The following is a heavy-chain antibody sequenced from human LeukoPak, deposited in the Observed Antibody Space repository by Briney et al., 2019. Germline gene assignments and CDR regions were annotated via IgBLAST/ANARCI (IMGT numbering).Heavy chain of an antibody. D-gene: IGHD3-22*01. Sequence: SETLSLTCTVSGGSISSSSYYWGWIRQPPGKGLEWIGSIYYSGSTYCNPSLKSRVTISVDTSKNQFSLKLSSVTAADTAVYYCARRRYYDSSGCFDYWGQGTLVTVSS. CDR3: ARRRYYDSSGCFDY. J-gene: IGHJ4*02. V-gene: IGHV4-39*01. CDR1: GGSISSSSYY. CDR2: IYYSGST.